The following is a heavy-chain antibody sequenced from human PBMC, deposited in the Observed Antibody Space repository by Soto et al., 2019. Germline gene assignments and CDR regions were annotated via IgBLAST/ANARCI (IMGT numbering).Heavy chain of an antibody. CDR2: IYPGDSDT. Sequence: PGESLKISCKGSGYSFTSYWIGWVRQMPGKGLEWMGIIYPGDSDTRYSPSFQGQVTISADKSISTAYLQWSSLKASDTAMYYCARLPIAAVNYYYYGMDVWGQGTTVTVS. V-gene: IGHV5-51*01. J-gene: IGHJ6*02. D-gene: IGHD6-13*01. CDR1: GYSFTSYW. CDR3: ARLPIAAVNYYYYGMDV.